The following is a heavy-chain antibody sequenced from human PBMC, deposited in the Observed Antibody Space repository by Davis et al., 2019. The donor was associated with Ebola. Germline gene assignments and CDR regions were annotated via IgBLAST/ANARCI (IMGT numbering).Heavy chain of an antibody. D-gene: IGHD3-3*01. CDR2: INHSGST. Sequence: SETLSLTCAVYGGSFSGYYWSWIRQPPGKGLEWIGEINHSGSTNYNPSLKSRFTISVDTSKNQFSLKLRSVTAADTAVYYCARGTVTIFGLDYWGQGTLVTVSS. CDR3: ARGTVTIFGLDY. CDR1: GGSFSGYY. J-gene: IGHJ4*02. V-gene: IGHV4-34*01.